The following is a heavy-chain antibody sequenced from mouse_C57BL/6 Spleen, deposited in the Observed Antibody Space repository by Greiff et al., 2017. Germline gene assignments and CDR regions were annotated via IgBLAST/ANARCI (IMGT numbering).Heavy chain of an antibody. J-gene: IGHJ1*03. CDR2: ISDGGIYT. CDR1: GFTFSSYA. Sequence: EVQVVESGGGLVKPGGSLKLSCAASGFTFSSYAMSWVRQTPAKRLEWVATISDGGIYTYYPDNVKGRFPISRDNAKNNLYLQMSHLKSEDTAMYYCASVTTTVVARYFDVWGTGTTVTVSS. CDR3: ASVTTTVVARYFDV. D-gene: IGHD1-1*01. V-gene: IGHV5-4*01.